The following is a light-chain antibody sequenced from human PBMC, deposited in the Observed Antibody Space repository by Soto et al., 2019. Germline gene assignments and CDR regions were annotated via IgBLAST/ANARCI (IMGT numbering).Light chain of an antibody. CDR1: SGYVSTHYY. J-gene: IGLJ1*01. CDR3: GLHLGSGISV. Sequence: QTVVTQEPSFSVSPGETVTLTCGFTSGYVSTHYYPSWYQQTPGQAPRTLIYNTNTRSSGVPDRFSGSILGNKAALTITGAQADDESDYFRGLHLGSGISVFGSGTKLTVL. CDR2: NTN. V-gene: IGLV8-61*01.